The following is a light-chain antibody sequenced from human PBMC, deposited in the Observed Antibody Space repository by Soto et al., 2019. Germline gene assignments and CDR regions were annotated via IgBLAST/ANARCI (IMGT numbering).Light chain of an antibody. CDR3: QQYKTYPLT. CDR2: KAS. Sequence: DIQMTQSPSTLSASVGDRVTITCRASQSISTWLAWYQQKPGKAPKLLIYKASNLEGGVPSRFSGSGSGTEFNITISSLQPDDFATYYCQQYKTYPLTFGGGTKVDIK. CDR1: QSISTW. J-gene: IGKJ4*01. V-gene: IGKV1-5*03.